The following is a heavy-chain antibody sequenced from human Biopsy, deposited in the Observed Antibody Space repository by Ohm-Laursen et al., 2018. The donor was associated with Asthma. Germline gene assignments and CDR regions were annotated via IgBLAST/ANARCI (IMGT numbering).Heavy chain of an antibody. CDR2: ISKDASTQ. V-gene: IGHV3-30*07. CDR1: GFSFSNFA. J-gene: IGHJ4*02. CDR3: ARGDSSNWSHYYFDY. D-gene: IGHD3-22*01. Sequence: SLRLSCAASGFSFSNFAIHWVRQAPGKGLEWVGVISKDASTQDYADSVKGRFTMARDNSKNTLNLQMHSLRAEDTAVYYCARGDSSNWSHYYFDYWGQGTLVTVSS.